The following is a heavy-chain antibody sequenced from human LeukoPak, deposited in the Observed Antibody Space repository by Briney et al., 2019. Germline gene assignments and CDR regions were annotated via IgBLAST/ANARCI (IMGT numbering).Heavy chain of an antibody. CDR2: INHSGST. J-gene: IGHJ5*02. V-gene: IGHV4-34*01. CDR1: GGSFSGYY. D-gene: IGHD2-15*01. CDR3: ARVGDCSVDSNCYHFADWFDP. Sequence: PSETLSLTCAVYGGSFSGYYWSWIRQPPGKELEWIGEINHSGSTNYNPSLKSRVTISVDTSKNQFSLKLSSVTATDTAVYYCARVGDCSVDSNCYHFADWFDPWGQGTLVTVSS.